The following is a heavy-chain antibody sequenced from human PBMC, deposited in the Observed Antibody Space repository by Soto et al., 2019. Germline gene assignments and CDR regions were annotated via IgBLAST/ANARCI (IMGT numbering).Heavy chain of an antibody. CDR1: GDSISSRSYY. J-gene: IGHJ4*02. Sequence: KPSETLSLTCTVTGDSISSRSYYWGWIRQPPGKGLEWIGSIYYSGSTYNNPSLRSRVSMSIDTSKDQFSLKLKSVTAADTALYFCARQRTSVVTQASFDVWGQGPLVAVSS. CDR2: IYYSGST. D-gene: IGHD2-21*02. CDR3: ARQRTSVVTQASFDV. V-gene: IGHV4-39*01.